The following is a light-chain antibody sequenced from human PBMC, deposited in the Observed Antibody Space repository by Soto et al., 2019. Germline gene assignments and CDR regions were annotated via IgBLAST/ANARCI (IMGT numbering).Light chain of an antibody. J-gene: IGKJ5*01. Sequence: TQSPATLAASLGDRVTITCGASQGISSALAWYQQKPGKAPKLLIYDASSLESGVPSRFRGSGSGTDFTLTISSLQPEDFATYYCQRFNNYPITFGQGTRLEIK. V-gene: IGKV1D-13*01. CDR1: QGISSA. CDR2: DAS. CDR3: QRFNNYPIT.